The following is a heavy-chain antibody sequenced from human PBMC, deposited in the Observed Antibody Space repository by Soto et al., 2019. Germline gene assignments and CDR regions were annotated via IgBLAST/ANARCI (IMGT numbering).Heavy chain of an antibody. J-gene: IGHJ4*02. D-gene: IGHD2-8*01. CDR2: ISMSGSYK. Sequence: PWGSLRLSCVGSDFSLSGFYMSWVRQAPGKGLEWLSFISMSGSYKTYAASVEGRFTISRDNVKNILYLQMDSLRVEDTAVYYCASRGHCSNGQCHPFDYWGQGTQVTVSS. CDR1: DFSLSGFY. V-gene: IGHV3-11*06. CDR3: ASRGHCSNGQCHPFDY.